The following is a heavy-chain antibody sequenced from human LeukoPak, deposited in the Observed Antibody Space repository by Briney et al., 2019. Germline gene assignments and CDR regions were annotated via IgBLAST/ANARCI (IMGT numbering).Heavy chain of an antibody. CDR1: GFTFSSYS. D-gene: IGHD5-24*01. Sequence: GGSLRLSCAASGFTFSSYSMNWVRQAPGKGLEWVSSISRSSSYIYYADSVKGRFTISRDNAKNSLYLQMNSLRAEDTAVYYCARGNQYGDGYNQPDYWGQGTLVTVSS. J-gene: IGHJ4*02. V-gene: IGHV3-21*01. CDR2: ISRSSSYI. CDR3: ARGNQYGDGYNQPDY.